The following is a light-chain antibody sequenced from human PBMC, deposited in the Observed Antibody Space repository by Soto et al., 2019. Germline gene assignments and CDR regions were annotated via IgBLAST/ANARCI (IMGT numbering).Light chain of an antibody. CDR2: EHN. CDR3: HSYHTKNRGL. CDR1: GGSIDSSY. J-gene: IGLJ2*01. Sequence: NFMLTQPHSVSESPGKTVTISCTRSGGSIDSSYVQWFQQRPGSSPITVIYEHNQSPPGVPDRFSGSIDISSTSASLTISGLRTDDEADYFCHSYHTKNRGLFGGGTKLTVL. V-gene: IGLV6-57*01.